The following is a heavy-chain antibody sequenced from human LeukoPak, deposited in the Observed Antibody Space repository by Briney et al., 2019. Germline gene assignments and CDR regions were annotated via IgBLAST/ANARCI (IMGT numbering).Heavy chain of an antibody. CDR1: GISFSSYA. CDR3: ATLNSFGNDY. J-gene: IGHJ4*02. D-gene: IGHD5-18*01. V-gene: IGHV3-23*01. Sequence: GGSLRLSCAASGISFSSYAVTWVRQAPGKGLEWVSSISSSGGSTYYADSVKGRFTISRDNAKNTVYLQINSLRAEDTAVYYCATLNSFGNDYWGQGVLVTVSS. CDR2: ISSSGGST.